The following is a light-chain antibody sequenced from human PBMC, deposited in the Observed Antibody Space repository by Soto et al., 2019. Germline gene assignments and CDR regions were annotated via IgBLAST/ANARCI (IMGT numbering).Light chain of an antibody. Sequence: QSVLTQPASVSGSPGQSITISCTGISSDVGDYNYVSWYQQHPGKAPKLMIYEVSNRPSGVSSRFSGSKSGNTASLTISGLQADDEADYYCNSYTSSGTYVFGPGTKVSV. CDR1: SSDVGDYNY. J-gene: IGLJ1*01. CDR3: NSYTSSGTYV. V-gene: IGLV2-14*01. CDR2: EVS.